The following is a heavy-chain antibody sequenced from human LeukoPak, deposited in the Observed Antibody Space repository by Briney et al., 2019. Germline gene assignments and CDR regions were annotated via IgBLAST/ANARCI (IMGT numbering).Heavy chain of an antibody. D-gene: IGHD1-26*01. J-gene: IGHJ4*02. CDR1: GGSFSGYY. V-gene: IGHV4-34*01. Sequence: PSETLSLTCAVYGGSFSGYYWSWIRQPPGKGLEWIGEINHSGSTNYNPSLKSRVTISVDTSKNQFSLKLSSVTAADTAVYYCARIQGAYDYWGQGTLVTVSS. CDR3: ARIQGAYDY. CDR2: INHSGST.